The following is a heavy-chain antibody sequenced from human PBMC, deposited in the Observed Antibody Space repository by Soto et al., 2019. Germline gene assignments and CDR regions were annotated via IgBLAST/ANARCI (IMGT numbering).Heavy chain of an antibody. CDR2: ISDSGGTT. CDR3: AKVPYCSSISCYAGNFYY. CDR1: GFTFSNYP. D-gene: IGHD2-2*01. J-gene: IGHJ4*02. V-gene: IGHV3-23*01. Sequence: GGSLRLSCAASGFTFSNYPMSWVRQAPGKGLEWVSYISDSGGTTYYADSVKGRFTISRDNSKNTLYLQMNSLRAEDTAVFYCAKVPYCSSISCYAGNFYYWGQGALVTVSS.